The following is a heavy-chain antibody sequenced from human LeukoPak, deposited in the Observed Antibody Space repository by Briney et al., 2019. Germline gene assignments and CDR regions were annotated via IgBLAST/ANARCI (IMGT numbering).Heavy chain of an antibody. V-gene: IGHV1-18*01. CDR2: ISAYNGNT. J-gene: IGHJ6*03. Sequence: ASVKVSCKASGYTFTSYGISWVRQAPGQGLEWMGWISAYNGNTNYAQKLQGRVTMTTDTSTSTAYMELRSLRSDDTAVYYCARSASSGYWAPLWNYYYYYMDVWGKGTTVTVSS. CDR1: GYTFTSYG. CDR3: ARSASSGYWAPLWNYYYYYMDV. D-gene: IGHD3-3*01.